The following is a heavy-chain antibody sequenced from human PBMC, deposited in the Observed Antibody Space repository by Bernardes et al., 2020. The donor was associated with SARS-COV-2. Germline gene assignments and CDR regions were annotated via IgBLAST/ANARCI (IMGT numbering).Heavy chain of an antibody. CDR1: GFTFSSYG. CDR3: ARENYTEGGLDI. D-gene: IGHD2-2*02. CDR2: IKEDGSER. V-gene: IGHV3-7*01. Sequence: GGSLRLTCAASGFTFSSYGMHWVRQAPGKGLERVANIKEDGSERYYVDSAKGRFTISRDNAKNSVYLQMNSLRAEDTALYYCARENYTEGGLDIWGQGTMVTVSS. J-gene: IGHJ3*02.